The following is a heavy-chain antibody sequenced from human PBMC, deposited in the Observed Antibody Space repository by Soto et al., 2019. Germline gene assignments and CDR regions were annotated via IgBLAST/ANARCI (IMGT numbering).Heavy chain of an antibody. CDR2: ISGYNGDT. Sequence: ASVKVSCKASGYTFSRYGISWGRQAPGQGLEWMGWISGYNGDTNYAQKFQGRVTMTVDTSTTTAFMELTSLTSDDRAVYYCAKNGQPPYYYYGMDVRAQRTTVTVSS. D-gene: IGHD2-8*01. V-gene: IGHV1-18*01. CDR1: GYTFSRYG. J-gene: IGHJ6*02. CDR3: AKNGQPPYYYYGMDV.